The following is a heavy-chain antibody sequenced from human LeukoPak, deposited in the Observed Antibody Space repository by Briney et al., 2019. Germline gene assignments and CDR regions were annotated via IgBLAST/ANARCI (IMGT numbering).Heavy chain of an antibody. J-gene: IGHJ4*02. D-gene: IGHD3-22*01. Sequence: SETLSLTCTVSGYSISSGYYWGWIRQPPGKGLEWIGSIYHSGSTYYNPSLKSRVTISVDTSKNQFSLKLSSVTAADTAVYYCARVGITMMVADYWGQGTLVTVSS. CDR3: ARVGITMMVADY. CDR1: GYSISSGYY. CDR2: IYHSGST. V-gene: IGHV4-38-2*02.